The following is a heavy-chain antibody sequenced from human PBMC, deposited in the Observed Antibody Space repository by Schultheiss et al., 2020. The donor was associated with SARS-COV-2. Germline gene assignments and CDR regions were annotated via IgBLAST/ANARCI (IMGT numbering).Heavy chain of an antibody. CDR1: DASISSFY. Sequence: SETLSLTCAVSDASISSFYWSWIRQPPGKGLEWIGEINHSGSTNYNPSLKSRVTISVDTSKNQFSLKLSSVTAADTAVYYCARGEVGANHNWFDPWGQGTLVTVSS. V-gene: IGHV4-34*01. CDR3: ARGEVGANHNWFDP. D-gene: IGHD1-26*01. J-gene: IGHJ5*02. CDR2: INHSGST.